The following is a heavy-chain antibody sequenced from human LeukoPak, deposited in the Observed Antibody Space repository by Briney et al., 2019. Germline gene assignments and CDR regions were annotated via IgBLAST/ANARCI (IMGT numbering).Heavy chain of an antibody. CDR2: INHSGST. J-gene: IGHJ5*02. Sequence: SETLSLTCAVYGGSFSGYYWSWIRQPPGKGLEWIGEINHSGSTNYNPSLKSRVTISVDTSKNQFSLKLCSVTAADTAVYYCARGGYYGSGNDFRFDPWGQGTLVTVSS. CDR1: GGSFSGYY. V-gene: IGHV4-34*01. D-gene: IGHD3-10*01. CDR3: ARGGYYGSGNDFRFDP.